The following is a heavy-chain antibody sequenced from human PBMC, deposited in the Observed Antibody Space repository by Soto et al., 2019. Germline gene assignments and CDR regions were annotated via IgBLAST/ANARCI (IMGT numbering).Heavy chain of an antibody. CDR2: FDPEDGET. Sequence: ASVKVSCKVYGYTLTELSMPWVRQAPGKGLEWMGGFDPEDGETIYAQKFQGRVTMTEDTSTDTAYMELSSLRSEDTAVYYCTNRSRSYYDFWSGYYTGDWFDPWGQGTLVTVSS. CDR3: TNRSRSYYDFWSGYYTGDWFDP. J-gene: IGHJ5*02. V-gene: IGHV1-24*01. CDR1: GYTLTELS. D-gene: IGHD3-3*01.